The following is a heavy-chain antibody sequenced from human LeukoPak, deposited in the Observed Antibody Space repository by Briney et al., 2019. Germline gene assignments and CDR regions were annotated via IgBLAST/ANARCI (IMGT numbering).Heavy chain of an antibody. V-gene: IGHV3-23*01. CDR3: AKSSGMGTTTDQFQDY. D-gene: IGHD1-26*01. CDR1: GFTFSSYE. J-gene: IGHJ4*02. CDR2: ISDSGGST. Sequence: PGGSLRLSCAASGFTFSSYEMNWVRQAPGKGLEWVSTISDSGGSTFYEDSVKGRFTISRDNSKNTLYLQMNSLRAEDTAVYYCAKSSGMGTTTDQFQDYWGQGTLVTVSS.